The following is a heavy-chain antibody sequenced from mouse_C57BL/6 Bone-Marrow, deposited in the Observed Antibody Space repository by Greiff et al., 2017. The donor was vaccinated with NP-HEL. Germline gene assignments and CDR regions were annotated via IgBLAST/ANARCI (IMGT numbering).Heavy chain of an antibody. J-gene: IGHJ2*01. CDR1: GYSITSGYY. D-gene: IGHD1-1*01. CDR2: ISYDGSN. CDR3: AREGYYGHYFNY. Sequence: EVQLQESEPGLVKPSQSLSLTCSVTGYSITSGYYWNWIRQFPGNKLEWMGYISYDGSNNYNPSLKNRISITRDTSKNQFFLKLNSVTTEDTATYYCAREGYYGHYFNYWGQGTTLTVSS. V-gene: IGHV3-6*01.